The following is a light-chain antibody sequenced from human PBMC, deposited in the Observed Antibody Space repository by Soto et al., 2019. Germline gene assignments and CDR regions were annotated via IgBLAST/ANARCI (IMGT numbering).Light chain of an antibody. CDR1: SSDVGSYNL. J-gene: IGLJ1*01. CDR3: CSYAGSSTFPYV. V-gene: IGLV2-23*02. CDR2: EVS. Sequence: QSVLIQSASVSGSPGQSITISCTGTSSDVGSYNLVSWYQQHPGQAPKLMIYEVSKRPSGVSNRFSGSKSGNTASLTISGLQAEDEADYYCCSYAGSSTFPYVFGTGTKVTVL.